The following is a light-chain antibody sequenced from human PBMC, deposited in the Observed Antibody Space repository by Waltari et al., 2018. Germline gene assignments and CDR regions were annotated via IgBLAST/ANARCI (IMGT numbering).Light chain of an antibody. J-gene: IGKJ2*01. V-gene: IGKV1-39*01. CDR1: QSIFSY. CDR2: AAS. CDR3: QQSYSDPRYT. Sequence: DIQMTQSPSSLSAFVGDRVTITCRESQSIFSYVNWYQQKAGKAPKLLIYAASSLQSGVPLRFSGSGSGTDFTLTISSLQPEDFATYYCQQSYSDPRYTFGQGTKVEIK.